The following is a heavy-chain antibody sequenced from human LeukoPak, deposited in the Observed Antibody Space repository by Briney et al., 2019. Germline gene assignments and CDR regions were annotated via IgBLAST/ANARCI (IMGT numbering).Heavy chain of an antibody. Sequence: ASVKVSCKASGYTFTGYYMHWVRQAPGQGLEWMGWINPNSGGTNYAQKFQGRVTMTRDTSISTAYMELSRLRSDDTAVYYCARDPNWNDVGDWFDPWGQGTLVTVSS. CDR3: ARDPNWNDVGDWFDP. CDR2: INPNSGGT. J-gene: IGHJ5*02. CDR1: GYTFTGYY. V-gene: IGHV1-2*02. D-gene: IGHD1-1*01.